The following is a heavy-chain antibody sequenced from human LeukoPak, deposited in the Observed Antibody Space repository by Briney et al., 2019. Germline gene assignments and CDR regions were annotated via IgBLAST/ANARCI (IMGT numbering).Heavy chain of an antibody. CDR2: IYYSGNT. Sequence: KPSETLSLTCSVSGGSIGGYDWSWIRQPPGKGLEWIGYIYYSGNTKYNPSFNSRVTMSVDTSKNQFSLKLTSVTAADTAVYFCAREGTTGCAFWGQGTLVTVSS. V-gene: IGHV4-59*01. CDR3: AREGTTGCAF. J-gene: IGHJ4*02. CDR1: GGSIGGYD. D-gene: IGHD1-1*01.